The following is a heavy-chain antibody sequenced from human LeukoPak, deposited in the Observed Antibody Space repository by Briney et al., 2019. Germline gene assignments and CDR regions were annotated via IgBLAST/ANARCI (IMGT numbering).Heavy chain of an antibody. CDR3: VKRTSPYYDR. J-gene: IGHJ4*02. CDR2: ISDTGGGT. V-gene: IGHV3-64D*06. CDR1: GFTFSSYA. Sequence: GGSLRLSCSASGFTFSSYAMHWVRQAPGKGLEYVSAISDTGGGTYYADSVKGRFTISRDNSKNTLSLQMSSLRAEDTAVYYCVKRTSPYYDRWGQGTLVTVSS. D-gene: IGHD3-22*01.